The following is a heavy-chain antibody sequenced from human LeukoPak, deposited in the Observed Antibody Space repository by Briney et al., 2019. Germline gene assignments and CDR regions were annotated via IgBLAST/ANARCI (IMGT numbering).Heavy chain of an antibody. D-gene: IGHD4-23*01. J-gene: IGHJ4*02. Sequence: SETLSLTCTVSGGSISSYYWSWIRQPPGKGLEWIGYIYYSGSTNYNPSLKSRVTISVDTSKNQFSLKLSSVTAADTAVYCCARGTVVIPLDYWGQGTLVTVSS. V-gene: IGHV4-59*01. CDR1: GGSISSYY. CDR3: ARGTVVIPLDY. CDR2: IYYSGST.